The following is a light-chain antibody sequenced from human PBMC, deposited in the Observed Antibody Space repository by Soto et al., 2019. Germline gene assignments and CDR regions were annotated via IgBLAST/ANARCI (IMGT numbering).Light chain of an antibody. CDR2: AAS. CDR1: ESISFY. Sequence: DILLTQSPSSLSASVGDRVTITCRASESISFYLNWYQQKPGKPPKLLIYAASNLFSGVPSRFSASGHGTDFTHTISSLQREDFATYYCQQNYSTFGQGTKVEMK. J-gene: IGKJ1*01. V-gene: IGKV1-39*01. CDR3: QQNYST.